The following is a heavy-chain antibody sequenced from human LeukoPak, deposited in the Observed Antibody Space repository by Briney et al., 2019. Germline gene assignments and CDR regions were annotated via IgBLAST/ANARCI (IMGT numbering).Heavy chain of an antibody. CDR1: GYTFSDYY. Sequence: ASVKVSCKASGYTFSDYYTHWMRQAPGQGLEWMGWINPNSGGTRYAQQFQGRVTMTRDTSIGTVYMELSTLRSDDTAVYYCARDLSTSSNWELDYWGQGTLVTVPS. D-gene: IGHD1-1*01. V-gene: IGHV1-2*02. CDR3: ARDLSTSSNWELDY. J-gene: IGHJ4*02. CDR2: INPNSGGT.